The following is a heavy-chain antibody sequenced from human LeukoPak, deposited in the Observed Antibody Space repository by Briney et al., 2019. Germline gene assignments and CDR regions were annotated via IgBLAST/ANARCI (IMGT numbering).Heavy chain of an antibody. J-gene: IGHJ6*03. Sequence: ASVKVSCKASGYTFTSYGISWVRQAPGQGLEWMGWINPNSGGTNYAQKFQGRVTMTRDTSISTAYMELSRLRSDDTAVYYCASRGYELYYYYMDVWGKGTTVTVSS. CDR2: INPNSGGT. D-gene: IGHD5-12*01. V-gene: IGHV1-2*02. CDR3: ASRGYELYYYYMDV. CDR1: GYTFTSYG.